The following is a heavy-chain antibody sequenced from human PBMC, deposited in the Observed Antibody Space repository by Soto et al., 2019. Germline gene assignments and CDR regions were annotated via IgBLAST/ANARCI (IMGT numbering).Heavy chain of an antibody. Sequence: QVQLQESGPGLVKPSRSLSLTCAVSGGSITSGFYSWSWIRQHPSKGLEWIGSVSYSGTTKYNPSLESRLSISLGASENLFSLRLTSLTAADPAIYFCARLGPGGDDGFDIWGQGTSVIVSS. D-gene: IGHD3-10*01. CDR3: ARLGPGGDDGFDI. J-gene: IGHJ3*02. CDR1: GGSITSGFYS. V-gene: IGHV4-31*11. CDR2: VSYSGTT.